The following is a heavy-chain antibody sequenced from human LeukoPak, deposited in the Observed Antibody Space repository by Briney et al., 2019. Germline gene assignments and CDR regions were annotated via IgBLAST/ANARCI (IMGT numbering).Heavy chain of an antibody. CDR1: GFTLYKYS. J-gene: IGHJ6*02. Sequence: GSLRLSCEASGFTLYKYSMSLVPKAPGKRVGWVSVISGSGGTTLYADSVKGRLTISRDNSKNTMYVQMNSLRAEDTAVYYCAKAATMVRGEYGMDVWGQGTTVTVSS. CDR2: ISGSGGTT. D-gene: IGHD3-10*01. CDR3: AKAATMVRGEYGMDV. V-gene: IGHV3-23*01.